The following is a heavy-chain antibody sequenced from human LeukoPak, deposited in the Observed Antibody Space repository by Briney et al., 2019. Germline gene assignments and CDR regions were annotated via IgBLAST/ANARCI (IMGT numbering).Heavy chain of an antibody. D-gene: IGHD6-13*01. J-gene: IGHJ6*02. Sequence: PGGSLRLSCAASGFTFSSYSMNWVRQAPGKGLEWVSYISSSSSTIYYADSVKGRFTISRDNAKNSLYLQMNSLRAEDTAVYYCARDTTDYSSSWYGLPPSAGLGDYDGMDVWGQGTTVTVSS. V-gene: IGHV3-48*04. CDR2: ISSSSSTI. CDR1: GFTFSSYS. CDR3: ARDTTDYSSSWYGLPPSAGLGDYDGMDV.